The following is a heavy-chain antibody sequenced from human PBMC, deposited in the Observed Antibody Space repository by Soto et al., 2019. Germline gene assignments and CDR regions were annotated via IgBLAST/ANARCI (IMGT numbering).Heavy chain of an antibody. J-gene: IGHJ4*02. CDR3: TTDEREYSSSASW. CDR1: GFTFSNAW. Sequence: GGSLRLSCAASGFTFSNAWMSWVRQAPGKGLEWVGRIKSKTDGGTTDYAAPVKGRFTISRDDSKNTLYLQMNSLKTEDTAVYYCTTDEREYSSSASWGGQGTLVTVSS. CDR2: IKSKTDGGTT. D-gene: IGHD6-6*01. V-gene: IGHV3-15*01.